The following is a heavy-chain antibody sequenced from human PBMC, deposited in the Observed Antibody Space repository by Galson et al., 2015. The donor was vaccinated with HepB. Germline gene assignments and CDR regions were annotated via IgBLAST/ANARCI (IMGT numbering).Heavy chain of an antibody. J-gene: IGHJ3*02. D-gene: IGHD2-2*01. CDR1: GFTFSSYS. V-gene: IGHV3-48*02. CDR2: ISSSSSTI. CDR3: ARGYCSSTSCYPGDAFDI. Sequence: SLRLSCAASGFTFSSYSMNWVRQAPGKGLEWVSYISSSSSTIYYADSVKGRFTISRDNAKNSLYLQMNSLRDEDTAVYYCARGYCSSTSCYPGDAFDIWGQGTMVTVSS.